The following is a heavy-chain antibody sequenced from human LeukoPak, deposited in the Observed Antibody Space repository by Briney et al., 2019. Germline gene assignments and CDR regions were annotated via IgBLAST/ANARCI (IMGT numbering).Heavy chain of an antibody. J-gene: IGHJ6*03. V-gene: IGHV3-7*01. CDR3: AREKMDV. CDR1: GFTFSNYW. CDR2: IKHDGSEK. Sequence: GGSLRLSCAASGFTFSNYWMNWVRQAPGKGLEWVANIKHDGSEKYYVDSMKGRFTISRDNAKNSLYLQLNSLRAEDTAVYYCAREKMDVWGKGTTVTVS.